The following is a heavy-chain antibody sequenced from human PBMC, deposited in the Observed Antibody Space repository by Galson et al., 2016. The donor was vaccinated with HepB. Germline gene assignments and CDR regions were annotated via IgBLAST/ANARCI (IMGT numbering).Heavy chain of an antibody. D-gene: IGHD4-17*01. CDR2: IYHTGTT. Sequence: TLSLTCAVSGGTINFDGYSWSWIRLPPGKGLEWIGYIYHTGTTYYKSSLQSRLTISIDRSKNQFSLTLRSVTAADTAVYYCARGPSDFGDYYFDYWGQGTRGRVSS. V-gene: IGHV4-30-2*01. CDR3: ARGPSDFGDYYFDY. CDR1: GGTINFDGYS. J-gene: IGHJ4*02.